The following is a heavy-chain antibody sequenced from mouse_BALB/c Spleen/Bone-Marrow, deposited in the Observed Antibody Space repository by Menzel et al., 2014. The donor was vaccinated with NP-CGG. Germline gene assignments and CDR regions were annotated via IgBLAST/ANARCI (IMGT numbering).Heavy chain of an antibody. CDR2: INPDSSTI. D-gene: IGHD2-3*01. Sequence: EVKLEESGGGLVQPGGSLKLSCAASGFDFSRYWMSWVRQAPGKGLEWIGEINPDSSTINYTPSLKDKFIISRDNAKNTLYLQMSKVRSEDTALYYCARRGYDGYWYFDVWDAGTTVTVSS. CDR3: ARRGYDGYWYFDV. V-gene: IGHV4-1*02. CDR1: GFDFSRYW. J-gene: IGHJ1*01.